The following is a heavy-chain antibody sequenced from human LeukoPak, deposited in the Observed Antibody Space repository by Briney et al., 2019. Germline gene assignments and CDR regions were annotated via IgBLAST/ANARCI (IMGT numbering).Heavy chain of an antibody. CDR1: GGTFSSYT. J-gene: IGHJ5*02. CDR3: ARTGYCSSTSCYAWFDP. V-gene: IGHV1-69*02. CDR2: IIPILGIA. Sequence: SVKVSCKASGGTFSSYTISWVRQAPGQGLEWMGRIIPILGIANYAQKFQGRATITADKSTSTAYMELSSLRSEDTAVYYCARTGYCSSTSCYAWFDPWGQGTLVTVSS. D-gene: IGHD2-2*01.